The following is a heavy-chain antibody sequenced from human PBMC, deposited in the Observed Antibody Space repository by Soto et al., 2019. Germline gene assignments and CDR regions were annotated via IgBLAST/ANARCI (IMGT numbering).Heavy chain of an antibody. D-gene: IGHD3-9*01. J-gene: IGHJ4*02. CDR1: GYTFTSYG. CDR3: ARGATFYDILTGYYFDY. CDR2: ISAYNGNT. Sequence: APVKVSCQASGYTFTSYGISWVRQAHGQGLEWMGWISAYNGNTNYAQKLQGRVTMTTDTSTSTAYMELRSLRSDDTAVYYCARGATFYDILTGYYFDYWGQGTLVTVSS. V-gene: IGHV1-18*01.